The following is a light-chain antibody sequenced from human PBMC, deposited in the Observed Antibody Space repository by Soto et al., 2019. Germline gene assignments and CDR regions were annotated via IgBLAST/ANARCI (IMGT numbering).Light chain of an antibody. Sequence: QSVLTQPPSASGTPGQRVTISCSGSSSNIGSNIVNWYQQLPGTAPKLLIYSNNQRPSGVPDRFSGSKSGTSASLAISGLQSEDEADYYCAAWDDSLYGHVVYGGGTKLTVL. CDR1: SSNIGSNI. J-gene: IGLJ2*01. V-gene: IGLV1-44*01. CDR2: SNN. CDR3: AAWDDSLYGHVV.